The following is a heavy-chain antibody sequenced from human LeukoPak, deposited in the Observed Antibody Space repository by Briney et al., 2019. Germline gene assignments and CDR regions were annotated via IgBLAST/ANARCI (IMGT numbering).Heavy chain of an antibody. D-gene: IGHD3-3*01. V-gene: IGHV4-30-4*08. CDR3: ARTSTYYDFWSGYRDFDY. J-gene: IGHJ4*02. CDR2: IYYSGST. CDR1: GRSISSGDYY. Sequence: SETLSLTCTVSGRSISSGDYYWRWIRQPPGKGLEWDGYIYYSGSTYYNPSVKSRVTRYVDTCKNQFSMSLSSVTAADTAVYYCARTSTYYDFWSGYRDFDYWGQGTLVSVSS.